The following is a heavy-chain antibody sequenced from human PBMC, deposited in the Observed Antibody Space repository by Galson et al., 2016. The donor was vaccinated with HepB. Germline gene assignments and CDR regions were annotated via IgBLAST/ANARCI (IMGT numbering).Heavy chain of an antibody. CDR3: ARLWFGETHFDY. Sequence: SLRLSCAASAFTFRNFWMSWVRQDPGKGLEWVANIKQGGSQTYYVDSVKGRFTISRDDAKNSLYLQMNSLRAEDTAVYYCARLWFGETHFDYWGQGAVVTVSS. D-gene: IGHD3-10*01. CDR2: IKQGGSQT. J-gene: IGHJ4*02. CDR1: AFTFRNFW. V-gene: IGHV3-7*01.